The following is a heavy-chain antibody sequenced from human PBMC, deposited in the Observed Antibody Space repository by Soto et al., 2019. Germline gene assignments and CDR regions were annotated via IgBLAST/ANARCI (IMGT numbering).Heavy chain of an antibody. CDR1: GGSISSYY. CDR3: ARHVGFSMVVIAARHFSGFDY. Sequence: SETLSLTCTVSGGSISSYYWSWIRQPPGKGLEWIGYIYYSGSTNYNPSLKSRVTISVDTSKNQFSLKLSSVTAADTAVYYCARHVGFSMVVIAARHFSGFDYWGQGTLVTVSS. D-gene: IGHD6-6*01. V-gene: IGHV4-59*08. CDR2: IYYSGST. J-gene: IGHJ4*02.